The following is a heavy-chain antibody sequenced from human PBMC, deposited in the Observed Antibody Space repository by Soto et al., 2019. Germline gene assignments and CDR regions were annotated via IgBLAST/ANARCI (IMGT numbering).Heavy chain of an antibody. V-gene: IGHV5-51*01. CDR2: IYPGDSDT. CDR3: ARSRRISGIYYYGMDV. Sequence: GESLKISCKGSGYSFTSYWIGWVRQMPGKGLEWMGIIYPGDSDTRYSPSFQGQVTIPADKSISTAYLQWSSLKASDTAMYYCARSRRISGIYYYGMDVWGQGTTITVSS. CDR1: GYSFTSYW. D-gene: IGHD2-15*01. J-gene: IGHJ6*02.